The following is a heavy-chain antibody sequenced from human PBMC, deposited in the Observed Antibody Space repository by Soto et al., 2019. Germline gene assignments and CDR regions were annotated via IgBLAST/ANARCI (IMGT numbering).Heavy chain of an antibody. CDR1: GGSISSGAYY. V-gene: IGHV4-31*03. J-gene: IGHJ5*02. CDR2: IHHNGNS. CDR3: ARVSATGTRWFDP. Sequence: QVQLQESGPGLVKPSQTLSLTCTVSGGSISSGAYYWSWVRQPPGKGLEWIGYIHHNGNSYNNPSLKSRISISLATSKNQFSLNLTSVTAAATAVYYCARVSATGTRWFDPWGQGNLVTVSS. D-gene: IGHD1-26*01.